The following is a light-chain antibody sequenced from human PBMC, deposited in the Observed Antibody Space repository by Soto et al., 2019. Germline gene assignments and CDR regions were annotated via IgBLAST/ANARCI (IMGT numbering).Light chain of an antibody. J-gene: IGKJ1*01. CDR3: QQYSSTPLT. CDR1: QSVLYSSNNKNY. Sequence: DIVMTQSPDSLAVSLGERATINCKSSQSVLYSSNNKNYLAWYQQKPGQPPKLLIYWASTRESGVPDRFSGSGSRTDFTLTSSSLQAEDVAVYYGQQYSSTPLTFGQGTKVEIK. V-gene: IGKV4-1*01. CDR2: WAS.